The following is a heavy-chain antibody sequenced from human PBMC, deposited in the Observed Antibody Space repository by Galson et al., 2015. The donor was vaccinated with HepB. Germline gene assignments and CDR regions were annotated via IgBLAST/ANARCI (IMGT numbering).Heavy chain of an antibody. Sequence: SVKVSCKASGYTFTSYDINWVRQATGQGLEWMGWMNPNSGNTGYAQKFQGRVTMTRNTSISTAYMELSSLRSEDTAVYYCARGLGLRFLEWLLYQEDNWFDPWGQGTLVTVSS. D-gene: IGHD3-3*01. CDR2: MNPNSGNT. J-gene: IGHJ5*02. V-gene: IGHV1-8*01. CDR1: GYTFTSYD. CDR3: ARGLGLRFLEWLLYQEDNWFDP.